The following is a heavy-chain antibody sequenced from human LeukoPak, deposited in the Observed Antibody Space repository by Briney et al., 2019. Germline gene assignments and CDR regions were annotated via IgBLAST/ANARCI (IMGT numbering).Heavy chain of an antibody. V-gene: IGHV4-38-2*01. D-gene: IGHD6-25*01. CDR3: ARLAAATSFDY. J-gene: IGHJ4*02. CDR1: SYSISSGYY. Sequence: SETLSLTCAVSSYSISSGYYWGWIRHPPGKGLEWIGSIYRDGSTYYNPSLKSRVTISVDTSRNQFSLDLSSVTAADTAVYYCARLAAATSFDYWGQGTLVTVSS. CDR2: IYRDGST.